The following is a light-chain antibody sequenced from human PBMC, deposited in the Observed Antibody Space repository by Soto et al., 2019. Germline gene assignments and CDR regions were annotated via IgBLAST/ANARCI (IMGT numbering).Light chain of an antibody. Sequence: SVLTQPASVSGSPGQSITISCTGTSSDVGGYNYVSWYQQHPGKAPKVMIYEVSYRPSGVSNRFSGSKSGNTASLTISGLQAEDEADYYCSSYTSSSTLVVFGGGTKLTVL. CDR2: EVS. J-gene: IGLJ2*01. V-gene: IGLV2-14*01. CDR3: SSYTSSSTLVV. CDR1: SSDVGGYNY.